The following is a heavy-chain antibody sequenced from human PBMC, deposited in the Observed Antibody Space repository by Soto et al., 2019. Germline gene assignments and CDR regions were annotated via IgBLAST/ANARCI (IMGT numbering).Heavy chain of an antibody. D-gene: IGHD3-10*01. CDR3: ASTITMVRGEGVDV. CDR1: GGSISSSIW. CDR2: IYHSGST. Sequence: SETLSLTCAVSGGSISSSIWWSWVRQPPGKGLEWIGEIYHSGSTNYNPALKSRVTISVDKSKNQFSLKLSSVTAADTTVPYCASTITMVRGEGVDVWGQGTTVTVS. V-gene: IGHV4-4*02. J-gene: IGHJ6*02.